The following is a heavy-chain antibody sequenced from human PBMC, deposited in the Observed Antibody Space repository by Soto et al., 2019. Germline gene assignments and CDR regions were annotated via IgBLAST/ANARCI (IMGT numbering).Heavy chain of an antibody. Sequence: ASVKVSCKASGYTFISYGIAWVRQAPGQRLEWMGWINPANGDTMYSQKFLGRVSNTRDTSATTAYMELTYLTSEDTAIYYCARGPSSGCFDSWGQGTLVTVSS. D-gene: IGHD5-12*01. V-gene: IGHV1-3*01. CDR3: ARGPSSGCFDS. CDR1: GYTFISYG. J-gene: IGHJ4*02. CDR2: INPANGDT.